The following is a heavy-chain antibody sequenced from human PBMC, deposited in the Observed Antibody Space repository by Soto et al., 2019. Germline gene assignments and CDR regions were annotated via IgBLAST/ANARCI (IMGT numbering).Heavy chain of an antibody. J-gene: IGHJ2*01. Sequence: GGSLRLSCAASGFTFSSYGMHWVRQAPGKGLEWVAVVWYDGSNKYYADSVKGRFTISRDNSKNTLYLQMNSLRAEDTAVYYCARDNYYDSSDTFDLWGRGTLVTVSS. V-gene: IGHV3-33*01. CDR2: VWYDGSNK. D-gene: IGHD3-22*01. CDR1: GFTFSSYG. CDR3: ARDNYYDSSDTFDL.